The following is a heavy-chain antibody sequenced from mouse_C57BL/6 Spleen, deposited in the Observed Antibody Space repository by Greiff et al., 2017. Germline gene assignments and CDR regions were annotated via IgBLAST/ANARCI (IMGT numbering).Heavy chain of an antibody. CDR1: GYTFTGYW. J-gene: IGHJ3*01. Sequence: QVQLQQSGAELMKPGASVKLSCKATGYTFTGYWIEWVKQRPGHGLEWIGDILPGSGRTNYNAKFKGKATFTADTSSNTAYMQLSSLTTEDSAIYYCARVGEYSNPWFAYWGQGTLVTVSA. D-gene: IGHD2-5*01. V-gene: IGHV1-9*01. CDR3: ARVGEYSNPWFAY. CDR2: ILPGSGRT.